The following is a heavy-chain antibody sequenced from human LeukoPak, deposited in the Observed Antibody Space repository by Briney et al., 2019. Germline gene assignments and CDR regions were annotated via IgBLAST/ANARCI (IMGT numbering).Heavy chain of an antibody. D-gene: IGHD4-23*01. J-gene: IGHJ4*02. V-gene: IGHV5-51*01. Sequence: GESLKISCKGSGYTFTSYWVGWVRQMPGKGLEWMGIIYPSDSDTRYSPSFQGQVTISADKSISTAYLQWRSLKVSDSAMYYCARLTAVVTFDYWGQGTLVTVSS. CDR1: GYTFTSYW. CDR3: ARLTAVVTFDY. CDR2: IYPSDSDT.